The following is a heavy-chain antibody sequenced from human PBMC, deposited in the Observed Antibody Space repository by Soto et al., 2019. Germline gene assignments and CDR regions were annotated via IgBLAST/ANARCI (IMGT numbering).Heavy chain of an antibody. CDR1: GGSISSGDYY. CDR3: ARYQKGPFDH. D-gene: IGHD2-2*01. Sequence: TLSLTCTVSGGSISSGDYYWSWIRQPPGKGLEWIGYIYYTGSTYYNPSLKSRLTISIDRSKNHFSLNLTSATAADTAVYFCARYQKGPFDHWGQGTLVTVSS. J-gene: IGHJ4*02. V-gene: IGHV4-30-4*01. CDR2: IYYTGST.